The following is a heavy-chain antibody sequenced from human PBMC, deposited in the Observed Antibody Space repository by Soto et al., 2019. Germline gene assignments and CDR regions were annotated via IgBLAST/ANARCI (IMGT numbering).Heavy chain of an antibody. CDR1: GYTFTGYY. Sequence: ASVKVSCKASGYTFTGYYMHWVRQAPGQGLEWMGWINPNSGGTNYAQKFQGWVTMTRDTSISIAYMELSRLRSDDTAVYYCARARGSTIFGVVITADYYYGMDVWGQGTTVTVSS. CDR2: INPNSGGT. CDR3: ARARGSTIFGVVITADYYYGMDV. D-gene: IGHD3-3*01. V-gene: IGHV1-2*04. J-gene: IGHJ6*02.